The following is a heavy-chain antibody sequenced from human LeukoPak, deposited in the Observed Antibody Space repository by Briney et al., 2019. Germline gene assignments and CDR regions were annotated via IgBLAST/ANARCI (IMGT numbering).Heavy chain of an antibody. Sequence: ASVKVSCKASGYTFTSYGISWVRQAPGQGLEWMGWISAYNGNTNYAQKLQGRVTMTTDTSTSTAYMELRSLRSDDTAVYYCARDRTGYSGYDFLYFDYWGQGTMVTVS. V-gene: IGHV1-18*01. CDR3: ARDRTGYSGYDFLYFDY. CDR1: GYTFTSYG. J-gene: IGHJ4*03. D-gene: IGHD5-12*01. CDR2: ISAYNGNT.